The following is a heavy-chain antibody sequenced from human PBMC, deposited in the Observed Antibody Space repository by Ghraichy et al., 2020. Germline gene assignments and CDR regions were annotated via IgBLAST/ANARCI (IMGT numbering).Heavy chain of an antibody. Sequence: ASVKVSCKVSGYTLTELSMHWVRQAPGKGLEWMGGFDPEDGETIYAQKFQGRVTMTEDTSTDTAYMELSSLRSEDTAVYYCATGGSYSSSWTNWFDPWGQGTLVTVSS. CDR2: FDPEDGET. J-gene: IGHJ5*02. CDR1: GYTLTELS. V-gene: IGHV1-24*01. D-gene: IGHD6-13*01. CDR3: ATGGSYSSSWTNWFDP.